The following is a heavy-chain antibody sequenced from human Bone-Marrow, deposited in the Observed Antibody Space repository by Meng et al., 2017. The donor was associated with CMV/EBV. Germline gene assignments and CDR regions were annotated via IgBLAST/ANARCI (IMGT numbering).Heavy chain of an antibody. D-gene: IGHD2-2*01. CDR1: GGSISSSGYY. CDR2: MYYNENT. V-gene: IGHV4-39*07. Sequence: SETLSLTCTVSGGSISSSGYYWGWIRQPPGKGLEWIGSMYYNENTYYNPSLKSRVTISVDTSQNQFSLKLGSVTAADTAVYYCARGSLLVPDDVDYWGQGTLVTVSS. CDR3: ARGSLLVPDDVDY. J-gene: IGHJ4*02.